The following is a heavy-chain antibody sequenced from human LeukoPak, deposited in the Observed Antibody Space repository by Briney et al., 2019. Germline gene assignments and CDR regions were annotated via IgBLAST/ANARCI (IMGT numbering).Heavy chain of an antibody. J-gene: IGHJ5*02. CDR2: IYHSGST. V-gene: IGHV4-30-2*01. Sequence: PSETLSLTCAVSGGSISSGGYSWSWIRQPPGKGLEWIGYIYHSGSTYYNPSLKSRVTISVDRSKNQFSLKLSSVTAADTAVYYCARGGVVVVAATQGTYDWFDPWGQGTLVTVSS. CDR3: ARGGVVVVAATQGTYDWFDP. D-gene: IGHD2-15*01. CDR1: GGSISSGGYS.